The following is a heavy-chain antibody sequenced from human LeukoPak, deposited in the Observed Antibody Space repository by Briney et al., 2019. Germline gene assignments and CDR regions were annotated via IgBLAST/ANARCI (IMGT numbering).Heavy chain of an antibody. D-gene: IGHD2-2*01. J-gene: IGHJ6*02. V-gene: IGHV1-18*01. Sequence: VASVKVSCKASGYTFTSYGISWVRQAPGQGLEWMGWISAYNGNTNYAQKLQGRVTMTTDTSTSTAYMELRSLRSDDTAVYYCATDPGEIVPAAKGPRGDYRYGMDVWGQGTTVTVSS. CDR1: GYTFTSYG. CDR2: ISAYNGNT. CDR3: ATDPGEIVPAAKGPRGDYRYGMDV.